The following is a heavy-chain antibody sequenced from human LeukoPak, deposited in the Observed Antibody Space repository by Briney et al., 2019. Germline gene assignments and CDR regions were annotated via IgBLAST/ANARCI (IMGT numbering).Heavy chain of an antibody. CDR1: GGSISSYY. V-gene: IGHV4-4*07. CDR3: ARSWGIFGVVRYAFDI. CDR2: IYTSGST. J-gene: IGHJ3*02. D-gene: IGHD3-3*01. Sequence: SETLSLTCTVSGGSISSYYWSWLRQPAGKGLEWIGRIYTSGSTNYNPSLKSRVTMSVDTSKNQFSLKLSSVTAADTAVYYCARSWGIFGVVRYAFDIWGQGTMVTVSS.